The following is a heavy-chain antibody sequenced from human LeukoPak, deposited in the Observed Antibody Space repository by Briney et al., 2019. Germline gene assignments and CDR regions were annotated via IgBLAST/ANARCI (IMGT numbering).Heavy chain of an antibody. D-gene: IGHD3-22*01. J-gene: IGHJ4*02. Sequence: WVRQPPGKGLEWIGRIYYSGSTYYNPSLKSRVTISVDTSKNQFSLKLSSVTAADTAVYYCARLRDYDSSGYYPYYFDYWGQGTLVTVSS. CDR2: IYYSGST. CDR3: ARLRDYDSSGYYPYYFDY. V-gene: IGHV4-39*01.